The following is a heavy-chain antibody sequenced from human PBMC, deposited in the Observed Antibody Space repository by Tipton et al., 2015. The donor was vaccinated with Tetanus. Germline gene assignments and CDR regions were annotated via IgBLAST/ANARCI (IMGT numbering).Heavy chain of an antibody. Sequence: SLRLSCEVSGFIFSSYSMSWVRQAPGKGPEWVSSISSTSSYIYYADSLKGRFTISRDNAKNSLYLQMDSLRVEDTAVYYCASGSTLDYWGQGILVTVSS. CDR2: ISSTSSYI. CDR1: GFIFSSYS. V-gene: IGHV3-21*01. J-gene: IGHJ4*02. CDR3: ASGSTLDY.